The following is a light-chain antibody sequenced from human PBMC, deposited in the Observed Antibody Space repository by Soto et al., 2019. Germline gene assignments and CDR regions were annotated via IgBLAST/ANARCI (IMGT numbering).Light chain of an antibody. CDR1: QSINTY. CDR2: DAA. J-gene: IGKJ4*01. Sequence: EIVLTQSPATLSLSPGEKATLSCRASQSINTYLGWYQQKPGQAPRLLIYDAANRATGVPARFSGSGSGTDFTLTINNLEPEDFAVYYCQHRYNWPLTFGAGTKVEI. CDR3: QHRYNWPLT. V-gene: IGKV3-11*01.